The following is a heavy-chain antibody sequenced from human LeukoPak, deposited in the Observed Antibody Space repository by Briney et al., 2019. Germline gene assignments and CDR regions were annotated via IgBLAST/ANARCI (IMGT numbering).Heavy chain of an antibody. Sequence: GESLKISCKGSGYTSTNYWIGWVRQMPGKGLELMGIIYPGDSDTRYSPSFQGQVTISADKSISTAYLQWSSLKASDAAIYYCARRAPSQIWFDPWGQGTLVTVSS. J-gene: IGHJ5*02. V-gene: IGHV5-51*01. CDR1: GYTSTNYW. CDR3: ARRAPSQIWFDP. CDR2: IYPGDSDT.